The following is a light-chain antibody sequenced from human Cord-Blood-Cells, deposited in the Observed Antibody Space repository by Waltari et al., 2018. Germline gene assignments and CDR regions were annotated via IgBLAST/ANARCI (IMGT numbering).Light chain of an antibody. V-gene: IGLV2-14*01. CDR3: SSYTSSSTPVV. CDR1: SSDGGGYNY. Sequence: QSALTQPASVSGSPGQSITISCTGTSSDGGGYNYVSWYQQHPGKAPKLMIYDVSNRPSEVSNRFAGSKSGNTASLTISVLQAADEADYYCSSYTSSSTPVVFGGGTKLTVL. J-gene: IGLJ2*01. CDR2: DVS.